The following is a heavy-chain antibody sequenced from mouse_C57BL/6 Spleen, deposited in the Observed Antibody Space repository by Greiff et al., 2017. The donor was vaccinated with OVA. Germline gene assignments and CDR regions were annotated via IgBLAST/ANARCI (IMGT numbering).Heavy chain of an antibody. CDR1: GYTFTSYW. J-gene: IGHJ3*01. D-gene: IGHD1-1*01. V-gene: IGHV1-69*01. CDR2: IDPSDSYT. Sequence: VKLQESGAELVMPGASVKLSCKASGYTFTSYWMHWVKQRPGQGLEWIGEIDPSDSYTNHNQKFKGKSTLTVDKSSSTAYMQLSSLTSEDSAVYYCARYTGSSPAWFAYWGQGTLVTVSA. CDR3: ARYTGSSPAWFAY.